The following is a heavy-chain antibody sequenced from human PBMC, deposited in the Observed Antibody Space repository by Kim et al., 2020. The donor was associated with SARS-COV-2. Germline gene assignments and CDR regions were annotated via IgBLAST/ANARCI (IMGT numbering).Heavy chain of an antibody. CDR2: ST. CDR3: ARVAVAVFDY. D-gene: IGHD6-19*01. V-gene: IGHV3-74*01. J-gene: IGHJ4*02. Sequence: STSYADSGKGRFTISRDNAKNTLYLQMNSLRAEDTAVYYCARVAVAVFDYWGQGTLVTVSS.